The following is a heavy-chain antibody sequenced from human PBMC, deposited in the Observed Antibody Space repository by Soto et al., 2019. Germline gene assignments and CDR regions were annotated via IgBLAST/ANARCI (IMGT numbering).Heavy chain of an antibody. Sequence: PGGSLRLSCAASGFTFSSYSMNWVRQAPGKGLEWVSSISSSSSYIYYADSVKGRFIISRDNAKNSLYLQMNSLRAEDTAVYYCARKARSSPLGYGSPHFDYWGQGTQVTVSS. V-gene: IGHV3-21*01. CDR3: ARKARSSPLGYGSPHFDY. J-gene: IGHJ4*02. D-gene: IGHD3-10*01. CDR2: ISSSSSYI. CDR1: GFTFSSYS.